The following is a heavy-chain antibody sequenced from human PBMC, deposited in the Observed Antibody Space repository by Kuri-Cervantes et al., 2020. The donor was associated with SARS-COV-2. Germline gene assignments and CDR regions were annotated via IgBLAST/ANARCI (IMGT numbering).Heavy chain of an antibody. CDR3: AKGSASWASYIDN. D-gene: IGHD2-2*01. CDR1: GFTFSGYD. Sequence: GGSLRLSCVPSGFTFSGYDMHWIRQAPGEGLEWVAFIRYDGSNKYYADSVKGRFTISRDSSKNTLYLQMNSLRDEDTAVYYCAKGSASWASYIDNWGQGTLVTVSS. CDR2: IRYDGSNK. J-gene: IGHJ4*02. V-gene: IGHV3-30*02.